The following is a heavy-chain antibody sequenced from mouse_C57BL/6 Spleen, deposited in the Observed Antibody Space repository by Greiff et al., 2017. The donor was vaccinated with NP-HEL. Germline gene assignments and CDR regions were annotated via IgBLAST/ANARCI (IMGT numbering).Heavy chain of an antibody. V-gene: IGHV1-74*01. J-gene: IGHJ3*01. Sequence: QVQLQQPGAELVKPGASVKVSCKASGYTFTSYWMHWVKQRPGQGLEWIGRIHPSDSDTNYNQKFKGKATLTVDKSSSTAYMQLSSLTSEDSAVYYCAPLYYDYDGWFAYWGQGTLVTVSA. CDR2: IHPSDSDT. D-gene: IGHD2-4*01. CDR3: APLYYDYDGWFAY. CDR1: GYTFTSYW.